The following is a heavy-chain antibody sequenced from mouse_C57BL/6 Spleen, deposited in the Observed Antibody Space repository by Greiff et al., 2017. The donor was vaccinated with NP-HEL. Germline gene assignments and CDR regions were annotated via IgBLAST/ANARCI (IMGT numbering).Heavy chain of an antibody. CDR1: GFTFSDYG. CDR3: AMLTGNWYFDV. CDR2: ISSGSSTI. D-gene: IGHD4-1*01. J-gene: IGHJ1*03. V-gene: IGHV5-17*01. Sequence: EVKLVESGGGLVKPGGSLKLSCAASGFTFSDYGMHWVRQAPEKGLEWGAYISSGSSTIYYADTVKGRFTISRDNAKNTLFLQMTSLRSEDTAMYYCAMLTGNWYFDVWGTGTTVTVSS.